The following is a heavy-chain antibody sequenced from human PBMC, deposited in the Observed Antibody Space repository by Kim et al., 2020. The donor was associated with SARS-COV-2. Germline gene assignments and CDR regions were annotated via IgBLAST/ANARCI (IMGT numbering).Heavy chain of an antibody. CDR3: AKLRYFDWLGRFDY. D-gene: IGHD3-9*01. J-gene: IGHJ4*02. V-gene: IGHV3-30*02. Sequence: ADAVKGRFTISRDNSKNTLYLQMNSLRAEDTAVYYCAKLRYFDWLGRFDYWGQGTLVTVSS.